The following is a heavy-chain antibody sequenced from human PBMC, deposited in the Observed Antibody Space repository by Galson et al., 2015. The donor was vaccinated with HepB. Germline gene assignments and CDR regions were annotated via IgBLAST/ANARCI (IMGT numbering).Heavy chain of an antibody. V-gene: IGHV2-70*11. J-gene: IGHJ6*02. CDR3: ARTLVVPAAIQDYYYGMDV. CDR1: GFSLSTSGMC. D-gene: IGHD2-2*02. Sequence: PALVKPTQTLTLTCTFSGFSLSTSGMCVSWIRQPPGKALEWLARIDWDDDKYYSTSLKTRLTISKDTSKNQVVLTMTNMDPVDTATYYCARTLVVPAAIQDYYYGMDVWGQGTTVTVSS. CDR2: IDWDDDK.